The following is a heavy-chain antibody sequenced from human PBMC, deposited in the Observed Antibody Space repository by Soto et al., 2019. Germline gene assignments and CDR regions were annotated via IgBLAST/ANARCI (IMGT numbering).Heavy chain of an antibody. J-gene: IGHJ4*02. CDR3: AKNRGLQYYFDY. V-gene: IGHV3-23*01. CDR2: ISGSGDYT. Sequence: GGSLRLSCAASGFTVDSYGMNWVRQAPGKGLEWVSTISGSGDYTYYTDSVKGRFTISRDNSKNMMYLQMNSLRAEDTAIYYCAKNRGLQYYFDYWGQGTLVTVSS. CDR1: GFTVDSYG.